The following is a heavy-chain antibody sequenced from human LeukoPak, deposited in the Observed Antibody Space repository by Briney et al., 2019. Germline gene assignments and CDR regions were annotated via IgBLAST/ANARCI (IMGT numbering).Heavy chain of an antibody. Sequence: GGSLRLSCAASGFIFSTYNIDWVRQAPGKGLEWVSSISSSSSYIYYADSVKGRFTISRDNAKNSLYLQMNSLRAEDTAVYYCARAHNWKYGSFDFWGQGTLVTVSS. V-gene: IGHV3-21*01. CDR1: GFIFSTYN. D-gene: IGHD1-7*01. CDR3: ARAHNWKYGSFDF. J-gene: IGHJ4*02. CDR2: ISSSSSYI.